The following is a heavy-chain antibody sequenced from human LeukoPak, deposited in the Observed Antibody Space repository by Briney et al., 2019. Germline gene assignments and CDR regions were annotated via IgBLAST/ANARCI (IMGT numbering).Heavy chain of an antibody. CDR2: PNPNTGAT. CDR1: GYTFIDYY. D-gene: IGHD6-19*01. V-gene: IGHV1-2*02. CDR3: ARDRVGSGWPRPYYFEI. Sequence: ASVKDSCQPSGYTFIDYYLHWVRQPPAKEREWMGWPNPNTGATMYSQKFQGRVTMTRETSVSTGYMELRSLTSDGSAVYYCARDRVGSGWPRPYYFEIWGQGTLVTVSS. J-gene: IGHJ4*02.